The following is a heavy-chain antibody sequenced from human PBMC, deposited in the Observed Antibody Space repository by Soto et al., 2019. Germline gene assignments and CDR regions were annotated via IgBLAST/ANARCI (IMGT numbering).Heavy chain of an antibody. V-gene: IGHV4-59*01. CDR2: IYESGST. D-gene: IGHD3-10*01. CDR1: VGSIGSYY. CDR3: ARARITLVREIIKYNMDI. J-gene: IGHJ6*02. Sequence: PSETLSLTCTVSVGSIGSYYWSWMRQPPGKGLEWIGYIYESGSTNSNPSLQSRVTISVDTSKSQFYLNLSPVTAADTATYYCARARITLVREIIKYNMDIWGQGTTVTVSS.